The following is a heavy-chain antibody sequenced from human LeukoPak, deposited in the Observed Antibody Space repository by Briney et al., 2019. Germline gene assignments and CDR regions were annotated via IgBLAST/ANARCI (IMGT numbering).Heavy chain of an antibody. D-gene: IGHD6-6*01. CDR3: ALSRYSSSSVWDF. V-gene: IGHV3-66*01. CDR2: IYSDDTT. Sequence: GRSLRLSCAASGFTVSSNYMSWVRQAPGKGLEWVSVIYSDDTTYYADSVKGRFTISRDNSKNTLHLQMNSLRAEDMAVYYCALSRYSSSSVWDFWGQGTLVTVSS. CDR1: GFTVSSNY. J-gene: IGHJ4*02.